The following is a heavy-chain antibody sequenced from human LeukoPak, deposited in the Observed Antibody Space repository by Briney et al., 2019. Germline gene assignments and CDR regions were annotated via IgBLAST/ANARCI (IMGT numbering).Heavy chain of an antibody. Sequence: GASVKVSCKASGYTFTGYYMHWVRQAPGQGLEWMGRINPNSGGTNYAQKFQGRVTMTRDTSISTAYMELSRLRSDDTAVYYCARDRCDSSGYYYSFDYWGQGTLVTVSS. V-gene: IGHV1-2*06. CDR3: ARDRCDSSGYYYSFDY. J-gene: IGHJ4*02. CDR1: GYTFTGYY. CDR2: INPNSGGT. D-gene: IGHD3-22*01.